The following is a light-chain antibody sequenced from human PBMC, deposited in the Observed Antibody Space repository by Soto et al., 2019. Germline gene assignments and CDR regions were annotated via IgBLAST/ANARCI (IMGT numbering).Light chain of an antibody. Sequence: QSALTQPASVSGSPGQSITVSCIGTSSDVGGYNYVSWYQQHPGKAPKLMIHDVSDRPSGVSNRFSGSKSGNTASLTISGLQAEEGVYYYCTSYESRNPQFFGGGPKLT. CDR3: TSYESRNPQF. V-gene: IGLV2-14*01. J-gene: IGLJ2*01. CDR1: SSDVGGYNY. CDR2: DVS.